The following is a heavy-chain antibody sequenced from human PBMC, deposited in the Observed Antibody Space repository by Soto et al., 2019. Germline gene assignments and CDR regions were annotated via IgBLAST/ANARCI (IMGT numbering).Heavy chain of an antibody. V-gene: IGHV4-30-2*01. J-gene: IGHJ4*02. CDR2: IYHSGST. D-gene: IGHD2-15*01. Sequence: SETLSLTCAVSGGSISSGGYSWSWIRQPPGKGLEWIGYIYHSGSTYYNPSLKSRVTISVDRSKNQFSLKLSSVTAADTAVYYCAREIGGLLPDHYFDYWGQGTLVTVSS. CDR1: GGSISSGGYS. CDR3: AREIGGLLPDHYFDY.